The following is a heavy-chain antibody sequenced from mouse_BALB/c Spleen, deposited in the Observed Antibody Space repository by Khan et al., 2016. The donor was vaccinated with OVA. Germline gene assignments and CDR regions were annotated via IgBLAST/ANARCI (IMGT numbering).Heavy chain of an antibody. CDR3: VRDGAYHRNDGWFAF. CDR1: CYTFTSYT. J-gene: IGHJ3*01. Sequence: QIQLVQSGAELARPGASVKMSCKASCYTFTSYTIHWIKLTPKQGLEWIGYINPSTGYTNYNQKFKDQVTLTADNSSTTAYMQLRSLTSNDSAVYNCVRDGAYHRNDGWFAFWGQGTLVTVSA. D-gene: IGHD2-14*01. V-gene: IGHV1-4*01. CDR2: INPSTGYT.